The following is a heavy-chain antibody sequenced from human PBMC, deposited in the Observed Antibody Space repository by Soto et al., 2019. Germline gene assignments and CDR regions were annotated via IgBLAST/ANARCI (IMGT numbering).Heavy chain of an antibody. J-gene: IGHJ4*02. Sequence: PGGSLRLSCAASGFTFSSYSMNWVRQAPGKGLEWVSYISSSSSTIYYADSVKGRFTISRGNAKNSLYLQMNSLRAEDTAVYYCASGPSGYDPLPFDYWGQGTLVTVSS. CDR3: ASGPSGYDPLPFDY. CDR2: ISSSSSTI. V-gene: IGHV3-48*01. D-gene: IGHD5-12*01. CDR1: GFTFSSYS.